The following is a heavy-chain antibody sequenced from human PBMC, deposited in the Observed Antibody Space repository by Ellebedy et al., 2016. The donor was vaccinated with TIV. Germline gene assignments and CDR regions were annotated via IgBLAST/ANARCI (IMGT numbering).Heavy chain of an antibody. Sequence: SQTLSLTXXVYGGSFSGYFWAWIRQSPGKGLEWIGEINDGGSTNYNPSLKSRVTLSVDTSKNQFSLKLNSATAADTAVYYCARAHDSWGQGTLVTVSS. J-gene: IGHJ4*02. CDR1: GGSFSGYF. CDR2: INDGGST. CDR3: ARAHDS. V-gene: IGHV4-34*01.